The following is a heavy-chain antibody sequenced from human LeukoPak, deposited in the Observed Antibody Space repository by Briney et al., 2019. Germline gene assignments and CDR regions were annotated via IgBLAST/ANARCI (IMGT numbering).Heavy chain of an antibody. V-gene: IGHV1-3*01. CDR2: VSAANNP. Sequence: GASVNVSCKTSGYIFTPHHIHWMRQATGQGLELLGWVSAANNPEYSQKFQGRVVITRDASATTSYLELNSLRSEDTAIYYCAMSVEMPPIPSFDFWGQGTLVTVSS. J-gene: IGHJ4*02. D-gene: IGHD5-24*01. CDR3: AMSVEMPPIPSFDF. CDR1: GYIFTPHH.